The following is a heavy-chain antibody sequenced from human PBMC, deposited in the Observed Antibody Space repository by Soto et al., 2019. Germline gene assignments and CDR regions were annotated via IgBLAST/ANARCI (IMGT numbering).Heavy chain of an antibody. CDR3: ARDRTAMVDY. CDR2: IYYGGST. CDR1: GGSISSGGYY. J-gene: IGHJ4*02. Sequence: PSETLSLTCTVSGGSISSGGYYWSWIRQHPGKGLEWIGYIYYGGSTYYNPSLKSRVTISVDTSKNQFSLKLSSVTAADTAVYYCARDRTAMVDYWGQGTLVTVSS. D-gene: IGHD5-18*01. V-gene: IGHV4-31*03.